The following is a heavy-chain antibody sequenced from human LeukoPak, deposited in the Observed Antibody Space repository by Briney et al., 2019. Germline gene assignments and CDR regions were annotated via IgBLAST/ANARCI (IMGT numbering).Heavy chain of an antibody. J-gene: IGHJ6*02. D-gene: IGHD3-9*01. CDR2: INTDGGST. Sequence: GVLRLSCAASGFTFGSYWMHWVRQAPGKGLVWVSRINTDGGSTTYADSVKGRFTISRDNAKNTLYLQMNSLRAEDTAVYYCAKDSYYDILTGYYDYYYYYGMDVWGQGTTVTVSS. V-gene: IGHV3-74*01. CDR1: GFTFGSYW. CDR3: AKDSYYDILTGYYDYYYYYGMDV.